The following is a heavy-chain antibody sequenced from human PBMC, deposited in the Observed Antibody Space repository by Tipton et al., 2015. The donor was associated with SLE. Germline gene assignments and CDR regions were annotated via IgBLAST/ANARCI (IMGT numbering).Heavy chain of an antibody. J-gene: IGHJ4*02. CDR1: GFTVSNNY. CDR2: IYSGGST. CDR3: AKDRPGKWEPILPYYFDY. V-gene: IGHV3-53*01. D-gene: IGHD1-26*01. Sequence: SLRLSCAASGFTVSNNYMSWVRQAPGKGLEWVSVIYSGGSTYYADSVKGRFTISRDDSKNTLYLQMNSLRAEDTAVYYCAKDRPGKWEPILPYYFDYWGQGTLVTVSS.